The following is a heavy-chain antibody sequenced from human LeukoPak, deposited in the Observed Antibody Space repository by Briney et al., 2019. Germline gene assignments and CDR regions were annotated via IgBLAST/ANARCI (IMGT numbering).Heavy chain of an antibody. V-gene: IGHV4-59*12. J-gene: IGHJ5*02. CDR1: GGSISSYY. Sequence: SETLSLTCTVSGGSISSYYWSWIRQPPGKGLEWIGYIYYSGSTNYNPSLKSRVTISVDTSKNQFSLKLSSVTAADTAVYYCARGVGSPDYYGSGSPKNWFDPWGQGTLVTVSS. D-gene: IGHD3-10*01. CDR3: ARGVGSPDYYGSGSPKNWFDP. CDR2: IYYSGST.